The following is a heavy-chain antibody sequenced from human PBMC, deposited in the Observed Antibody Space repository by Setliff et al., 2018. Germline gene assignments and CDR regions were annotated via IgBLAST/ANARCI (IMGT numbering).Heavy chain of an antibody. V-gene: IGHV4-39*07. CDR2: IDHSGST. CDR3: GRPLVGVTTGFEN. CDR1: GGSISSSGYY. Sequence: SETLSLTCTVSGGSISSSGYYWGWIRQPPGKGLEWIGSIDHSGSTHYNPSLKSRVTISVDTAKNQFSLKLRSVTAADTAVYYCGRPLVGVTTGFENWGQGTLVTVSS. D-gene: IGHD1-26*01. J-gene: IGHJ4*02.